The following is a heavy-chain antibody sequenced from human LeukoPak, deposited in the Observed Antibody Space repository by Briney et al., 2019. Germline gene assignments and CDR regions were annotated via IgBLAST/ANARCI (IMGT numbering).Heavy chain of an antibody. Sequence: GGSLRLSCAASGFTIRSYAMTWVRQAPGKGLQWVSTISGSTGHTYYADSVKGRFTISRDNAKNSLYLQMNSLRAEDTAVYYCARDTSAGAEDYWGQGTLVSVSS. D-gene: IGHD5-18*01. V-gene: IGHV3-23*01. CDR2: ISGSTGHT. CDR1: GFTIRSYA. J-gene: IGHJ4*02. CDR3: ARDTSAGAEDY.